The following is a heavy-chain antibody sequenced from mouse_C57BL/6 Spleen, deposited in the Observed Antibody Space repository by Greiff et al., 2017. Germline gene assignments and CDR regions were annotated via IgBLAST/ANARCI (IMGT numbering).Heavy chain of an antibody. D-gene: IGHD2-4*01. J-gene: IGHJ3*01. Sequence: QVQLQQPGAELVRPGTSVKLSCKASGYTFTSYWMHWVKQRPGQGLEWIGVIDPSDSYTNYNQKFKGKATLTVDTSSSTAYMQLSSLTSEDSAVYYGARGGLRRTSWFAYWGQGTLVTVSA. CDR2: IDPSDSYT. V-gene: IGHV1-59*01. CDR1: GYTFTSYW. CDR3: ARGGLRRTSWFAY.